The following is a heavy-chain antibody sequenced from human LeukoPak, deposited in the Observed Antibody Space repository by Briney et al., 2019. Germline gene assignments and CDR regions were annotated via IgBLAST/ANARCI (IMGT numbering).Heavy chain of an antibody. V-gene: IGHV3-30-3*01. CDR2: ISYDGSNK. Sequence: PGGPLRLSCAASGFTFSSYAMHWVRQAPGKGLEWVAVISYDGSNKYYADSVKGRFTISRDNSKNTLYLQMNSLRAEDTAVYYCARPLPYSNYGTLDYWGQGTLVTVSS. CDR3: ARPLPYSNYGTLDY. D-gene: IGHD4-4*01. CDR1: GFTFSSYA. J-gene: IGHJ4*02.